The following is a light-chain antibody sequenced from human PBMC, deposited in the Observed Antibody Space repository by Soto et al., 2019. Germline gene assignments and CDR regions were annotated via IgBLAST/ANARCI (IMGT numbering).Light chain of an antibody. CDR1: QSLSNNF. Sequence: DIVLTQSPGTLSLSPGDRAALSCGASQSLSNNFLAWYQQKPGQAPRLLISGASSRATGIPDRFSGSGSGTEVTLTITRVEPEDVAVDYCQHYATSPLTCGGGTKVEIK. CDR3: QHYATSPLT. J-gene: IGKJ4*01. CDR2: GAS. V-gene: IGKV3-20*01.